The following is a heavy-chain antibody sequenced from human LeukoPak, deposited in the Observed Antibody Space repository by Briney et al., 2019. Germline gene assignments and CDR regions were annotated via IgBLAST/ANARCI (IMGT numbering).Heavy chain of an antibody. J-gene: IGHJ4*02. CDR3: TTWFGESNF. Sequence: PGGSLRLSCAASGFTLSVSWMSWVRQAPGKGLEWVAHISPDGSNKYYVDSVEGRFVISRDNAKNSLYLQMDSLRTEDTAKYYCTTWFGESNFWGQGTLVIVSS. CDR1: GFTLSVSW. D-gene: IGHD3-10*01. CDR2: ISPDGSNK. V-gene: IGHV3-7*01.